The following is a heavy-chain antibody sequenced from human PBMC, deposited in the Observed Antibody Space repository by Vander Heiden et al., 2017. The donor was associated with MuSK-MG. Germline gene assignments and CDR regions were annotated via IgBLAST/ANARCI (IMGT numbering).Heavy chain of an antibody. CDR2: ISYDGRDK. Sequence: QMQLVESGGGVVQPGRSLRLSCAASGFIFSSYAMHWVRQAPGKGLEWVAFISYDGRDKFYADSVKGRFTISRDNSKKTVDLQMNSLRAEDTAVYHCARDPRSGFSRTRFDPWGQGTLVTVSS. V-gene: IGHV3-30*04. J-gene: IGHJ5*02. D-gene: IGHD1-26*01. CDR3: ARDPRSGFSRTRFDP. CDR1: GFIFSSYA.